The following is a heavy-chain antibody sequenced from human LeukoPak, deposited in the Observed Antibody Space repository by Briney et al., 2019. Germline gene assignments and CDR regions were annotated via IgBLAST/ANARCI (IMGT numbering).Heavy chain of an antibody. CDR2: MYNRGST. Sequence: PSETLSLTCTVSGDSISNDYWSWIRQSPGKKLEWIGYMYNRGSTIYNPSLKSRVTTSTDTSKNQFSLRLTSVTAADTAVYYCARAEKAVTGTLDYWGQGTLITVSS. J-gene: IGHJ4*02. D-gene: IGHD6-19*01. CDR3: ARAEKAVTGTLDY. V-gene: IGHV4-59*01. CDR1: GDSISNDY.